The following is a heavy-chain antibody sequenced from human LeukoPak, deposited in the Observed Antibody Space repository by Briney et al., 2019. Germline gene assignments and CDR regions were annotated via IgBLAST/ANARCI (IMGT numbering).Heavy chain of an antibody. V-gene: IGHV3-11*03. CDR2: IGGSSVHS. D-gene: IGHD6-25*01. CDR1: GFTFGDHY. Sequence: GGSLRLSCAASGFTFGDHYMNWIRKAPGKGLEWVSYIGGSSVHSNYADSVKGRFTTSRDNAKNSLYLHMNSLRTEDTAVYYCAAASGYKFVIWGQGTLVTVSS. CDR3: AAASGYKFVI. J-gene: IGHJ4*02.